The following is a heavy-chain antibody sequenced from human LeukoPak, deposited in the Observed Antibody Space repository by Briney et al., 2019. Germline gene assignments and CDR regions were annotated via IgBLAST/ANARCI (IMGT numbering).Heavy chain of an antibody. Sequence: GSLRLSCAASGFAFSSYDMHWVRQVSGKGLEWVSAIGHAGDTYYADSVKGRFTISREDAKNYFFLQMNSLRAGDTAVYFCAALGDSIYWGQGTLVTVSS. CDR2: IGHAGDT. CDR3: AALGDSIY. V-gene: IGHV3-13*01. D-gene: IGHD1-26*01. J-gene: IGHJ4*02. CDR1: GFAFSSYD.